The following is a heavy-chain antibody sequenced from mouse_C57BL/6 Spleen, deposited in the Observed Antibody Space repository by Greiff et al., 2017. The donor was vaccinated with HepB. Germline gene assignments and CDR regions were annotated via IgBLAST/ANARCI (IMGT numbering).Heavy chain of an antibody. CDR1: GYTFTSYW. Sequence: QVQLKQSGAELVKPGASVKMSCKASGYTFTSYWITWVKQRPGQGLEWIGDIYPGSGSTNYNEKFKSKATLTVDTSSSTAYMQLSSLTSEDSAVYYCARDGSSYNYAMDYWGQGTSVTVSS. D-gene: IGHD1-1*01. CDR2: IYPGSGST. V-gene: IGHV1-55*01. CDR3: ARDGSSYNYAMDY. J-gene: IGHJ4*01.